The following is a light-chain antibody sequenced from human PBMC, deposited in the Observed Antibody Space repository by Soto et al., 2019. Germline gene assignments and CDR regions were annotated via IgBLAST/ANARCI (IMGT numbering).Light chain of an antibody. Sequence: DIVMTQSPLSLPVTPGEPASISCRSSQSLLHSNGYNYLDWYLQKPGQSPQLLIYLRSNRASGVPDRFSGSGSGRDFTLKISRVEAEDVGVYYCMQARQTPLTFGQGTKVEIK. CDR3: MQARQTPLT. V-gene: IGKV2-28*01. CDR2: LRS. J-gene: IGKJ1*01. CDR1: QSLLHSNGYNY.